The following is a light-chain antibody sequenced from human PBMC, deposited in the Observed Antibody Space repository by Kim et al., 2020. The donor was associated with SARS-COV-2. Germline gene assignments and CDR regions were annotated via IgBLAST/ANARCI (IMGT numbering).Light chain of an antibody. V-gene: IGKV1-33*01. CDR2: DAS. Sequence: SASVGDRGTSTGQATQDISNYLNWYQQKTGKAPKRLIHDASNLETGFPSRFSGGGSGTFFTCTISSLQPEDIATYYCQQYHALPRTFGQGTKLEIK. J-gene: IGKJ2*01. CDR1: QDISNY. CDR3: QQYHALPRT.